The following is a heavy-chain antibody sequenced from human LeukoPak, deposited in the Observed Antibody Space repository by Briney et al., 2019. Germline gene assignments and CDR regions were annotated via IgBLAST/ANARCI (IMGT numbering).Heavy chain of an antibody. CDR3: VRDPSSVRLPFGS. CDR2: ISASSSGI. J-gene: IGHJ4*02. D-gene: IGHD6-6*01. Sequence: PGGSLRLSCAVSGFTLSLYGMNWVRQAPGKGLEWISHISASSSGIFYADSVEGRFITSRDNTRSSLYLQMNSLRAEDTAVYYCVRDPSSVRLPFGSWGQGTLVTVSS. CDR1: GFTLSLYG. V-gene: IGHV3-48*01.